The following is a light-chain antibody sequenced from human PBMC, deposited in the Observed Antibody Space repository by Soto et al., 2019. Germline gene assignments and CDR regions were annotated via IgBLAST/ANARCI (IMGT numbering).Light chain of an antibody. Sequence: DIPMTQSPSTLSGSVGARVTITCRASQTISSWLAWYQQKPGKAPKLLIYKASTLKSGVPSRFSGSGSGTEFTLTISSLQPDDFATYYCQHYNSYSEACGQGTKVELK. CDR1: QTISSW. CDR3: QHYNSYSEA. V-gene: IGKV1-5*03. J-gene: IGKJ1*01. CDR2: KAS.